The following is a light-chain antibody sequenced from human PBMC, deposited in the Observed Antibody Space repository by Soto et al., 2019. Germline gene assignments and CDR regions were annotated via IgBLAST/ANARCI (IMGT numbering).Light chain of an antibody. Sequence: DTQMTQSPSSLSASVGDTVTITCKASQDITNCLNWYQQKPGKAPQLLISDASNLKTGIPSRFTGSGSGTHFSFTIISLQPEDIATYYCPQYYDLPPVTFGGGTRVEI. J-gene: IGKJ4*01. CDR1: QDITNC. CDR2: DAS. CDR3: PQYYDLPPVT. V-gene: IGKV1-33*01.